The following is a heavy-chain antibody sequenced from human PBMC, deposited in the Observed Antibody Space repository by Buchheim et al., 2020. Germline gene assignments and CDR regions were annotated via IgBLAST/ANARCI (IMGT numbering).Heavy chain of an antibody. J-gene: IGHJ4*02. CDR1: GGSISSSSYY. CDR3: AGGGGIRYFDWFFRSIDY. Sequence: QLQLQESGPGLVKPSETLSLTCTVSGGSISSSSYYWGWIRQPPGKGLEWIGSIYYSGSTYYNPSLKSRVTISVETSKNQFSLKLSSVTAADTAVYYCAGGGGIRYFDWFFRSIDYWGQGTL. CDR2: IYYSGST. V-gene: IGHV4-39*01. D-gene: IGHD3-9*01.